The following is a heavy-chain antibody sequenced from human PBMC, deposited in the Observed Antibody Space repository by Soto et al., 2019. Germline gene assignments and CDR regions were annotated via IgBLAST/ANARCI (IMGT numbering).Heavy chain of an antibody. J-gene: IGHJ4*02. CDR2: IIPIFGTA. CDR1: GGTFSSYA. V-gene: IGHV1-69*06. Sequence: ASVKVSCKASGGTFSSYAISWVRQAPGQGLEWMGGIIPIFGTANYAQKFQGRVTITADKSTITAYMGLSSLRSEDTAVYYCARQPGIAAAADEGGDYWGQGTLFTVSS. CDR3: ARQPGIAAAADEGGDY. D-gene: IGHD6-13*01.